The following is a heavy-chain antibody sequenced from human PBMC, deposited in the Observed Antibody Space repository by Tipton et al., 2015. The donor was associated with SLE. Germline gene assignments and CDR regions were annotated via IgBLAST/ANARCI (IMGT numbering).Heavy chain of an antibody. CDR1: GGSISSGGYY. V-gene: IGHV4-31*03. CDR2: IYYSGST. D-gene: IGHD4-17*01. Sequence: LRLSCTVSGGSISSGGYYWSWIRQHPGKGLEWIGYIYYSGSTYYNPSLKNRVTISVDTSKNQFSLKLSSVTAADTAVYYCARDGADYGDYLGYWGQGTLVTVSS. CDR3: ARDGADYGDYLGY. J-gene: IGHJ4*02.